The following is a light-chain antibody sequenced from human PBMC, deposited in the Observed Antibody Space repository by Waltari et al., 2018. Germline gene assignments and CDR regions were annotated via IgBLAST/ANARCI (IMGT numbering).Light chain of an antibody. Sequence: DIVMTQSPDSLAVSLGERATIHCKSSQSVLYNSNDKNYLAWYQQKPGQPPKLLIYWASTRESGVPDRFSGSGSGTDFTLTISRLQAEDVAVYYCQQYYRSRTFGQGTKVEIK. CDR3: QQYYRSRT. CDR1: QSVLYNSNDKNY. V-gene: IGKV4-1*01. J-gene: IGKJ1*01. CDR2: WAS.